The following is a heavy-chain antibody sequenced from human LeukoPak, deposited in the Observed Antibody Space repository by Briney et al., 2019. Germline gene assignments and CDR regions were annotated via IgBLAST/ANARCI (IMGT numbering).Heavy chain of an antibody. V-gene: IGHV3-33*08. CDR3: ARDGGWPYFDY. CDR2: IWYDGSNK. D-gene: IGHD3-16*01. Sequence: GRSLRLSCAASGFTFSSYAMHWVRQAPGKGLEWVAVIWYDGSNKYYADSVKGRFTISRDNSKNTLYLQMNSLRAEDTAVYYCARDGGWPYFDYWGQGTLVTVSS. CDR1: GFTFSSYA. J-gene: IGHJ4*02.